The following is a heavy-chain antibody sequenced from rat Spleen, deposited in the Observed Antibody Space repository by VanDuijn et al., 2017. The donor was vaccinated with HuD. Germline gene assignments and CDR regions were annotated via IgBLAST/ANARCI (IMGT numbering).Heavy chain of an antibody. CDR2: IDNAGST. J-gene: IGHJ2*01. D-gene: IGHD1-12*02. V-gene: IGHV3-3*01. CDR1: GYSITSGYG. Sequence: EVQLQESGPGLVKPSQSLSLTCSVTGYSITSGYGWNWIRKFPGHKLEWMGYIDNAGSTNYNPSLKSRISITRDTSKNQFFLQVNSVTTEDTATYYCAACYDGTYYYFDSWGQGVMVTVSS. CDR3: AACYDGTYYYFDS.